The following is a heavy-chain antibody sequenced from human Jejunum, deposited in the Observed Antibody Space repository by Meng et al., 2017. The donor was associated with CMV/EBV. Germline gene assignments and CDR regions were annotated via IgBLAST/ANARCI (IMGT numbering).Heavy chain of an antibody. D-gene: IGHD2-2*01. CDR3: AKDRGSIVLVPAAMGRRRYYSDGMDV. CDR2: ISYDGNKK. J-gene: IGHJ6*02. Sequence: VRQAPGKGLEWVAGISYDGNKKYYAASAKARFTISRDNSRNTLYLQMNSLRDEDTAVYYCAKDRGSIVLVPAAMGRRRYYSDGMDVWGQGTTVTVSS. V-gene: IGHV3-30*07.